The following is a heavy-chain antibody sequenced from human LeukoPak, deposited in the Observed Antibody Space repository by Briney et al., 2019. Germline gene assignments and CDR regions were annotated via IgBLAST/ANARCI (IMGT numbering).Heavy chain of an antibody. CDR3: ARTYCGGDCYSQISAPNNNWFDP. Sequence: SQTLSLTCTVSGGSISSGGYYWSWIRQHPGKGLEWIGYIYYSGSTYYNPSLKSRVTISVDTSKNQFSLKLSSVTAADTAVYYCARTYCGGDCYSQISAPNNNWFDPWGQGTLVTVSS. CDR2: IYYSGST. V-gene: IGHV4-30-4*08. CDR1: GGSISSGGYY. D-gene: IGHD2-21*02. J-gene: IGHJ5*02.